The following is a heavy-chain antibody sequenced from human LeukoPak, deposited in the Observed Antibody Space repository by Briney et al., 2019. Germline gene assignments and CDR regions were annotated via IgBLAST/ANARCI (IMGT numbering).Heavy chain of an antibody. V-gene: IGHV3-7*04. D-gene: IGHD6-19*01. Sequence: GGSLRLSCGASVFTFSSYWMNWVRQAPGKGLEWVANIKKDGSEENYVDSVKGRFTISRDNAKNTLYLQMNSLRAEDTAVYYCAGGSGWLIDYWGQGTLVTVSS. CDR3: AGGSGWLIDY. CDR2: IKKDGSEE. CDR1: VFTFSSYW. J-gene: IGHJ4*02.